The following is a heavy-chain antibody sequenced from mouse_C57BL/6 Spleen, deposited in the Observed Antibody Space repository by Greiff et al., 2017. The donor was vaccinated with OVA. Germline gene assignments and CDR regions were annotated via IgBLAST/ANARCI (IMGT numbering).Heavy chain of an antibody. D-gene: IGHD1-1*01. Sequence: VQLQQPGAELVKPGASVKLSCKASGYTFTSYWMHWVKQRPGRGLEWIGRIDPNSGGTKYNEKFKSKATLTVDKPSITAYMQLSSLTSEDSAVYSCARDGSSPYYAMDYWGQGTSVTVSS. CDR1: GYTFTSYW. CDR3: ARDGSSPYYAMDY. V-gene: IGHV1-72*01. J-gene: IGHJ4*01. CDR2: IDPNSGGT.